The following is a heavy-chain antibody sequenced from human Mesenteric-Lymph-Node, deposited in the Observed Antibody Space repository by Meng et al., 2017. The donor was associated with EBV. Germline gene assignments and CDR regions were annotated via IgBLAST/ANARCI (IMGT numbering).Heavy chain of an antibody. V-gene: IGHV1-46*01. Sequence: QVRLVQSGAEVKKPGASVKVSCEASGNTFISYYMHWVRQAPGQGLEWMGVINPSSGWATYAQKFQGRVTMTRDTSTSTVYMELSSLRSEDTAVYYCARDRYYDSSGPHYWGQGTLVTVSS. CDR2: INPSSGWA. D-gene: IGHD3-22*01. CDR1: GNTFISYY. J-gene: IGHJ4*02. CDR3: ARDRYYDSSGPHY.